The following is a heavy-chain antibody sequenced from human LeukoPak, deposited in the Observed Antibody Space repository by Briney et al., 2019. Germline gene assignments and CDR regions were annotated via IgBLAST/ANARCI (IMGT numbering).Heavy chain of an antibody. CDR2: TYYRSKWYN. CDR3: ARDIRYSSGWYPRDNWFGP. V-gene: IGHV6-1*01. CDR1: GDSVSSNSAA. D-gene: IGHD6-19*01. J-gene: IGHJ5*02. Sequence: SQTLSLTCAISGDSVSSNSAAWNWIRQSPSRGLEWLGRTYYRSKWYNDYAVSVKSRITINPDTSKNQFSLQLNSVTPEDTAVYYCARDIRYSSGWYPRDNWFGPWGQGTLVTVSS.